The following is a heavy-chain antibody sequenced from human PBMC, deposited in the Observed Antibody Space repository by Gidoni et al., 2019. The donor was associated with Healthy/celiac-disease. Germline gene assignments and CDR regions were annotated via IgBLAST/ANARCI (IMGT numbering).Heavy chain of an antibody. D-gene: IGHD6-13*01. CDR2: ISSSGSTI. CDR1: GFTFSHYY. V-gene: IGHV3-11*01. Sequence: VQLVESGGGLVKPGGSLRLSCAASGFTFSHYYMSWIRQAPGKGLEWVSYISSSGSTIYYADSVKGRFTISRDNAKNSLYLQMNSLRAEDTAVYYCARDSEKSSSWYWSGWFDPWGQGTLVTVSS. J-gene: IGHJ5*02. CDR3: ARDSEKSSSWYWSGWFDP.